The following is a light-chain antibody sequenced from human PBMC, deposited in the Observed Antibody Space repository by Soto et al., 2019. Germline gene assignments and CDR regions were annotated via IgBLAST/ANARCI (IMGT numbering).Light chain of an antibody. CDR3: QQYDTYAT. Sequence: DIQMTQSPSTLSASVGDRVTITCRASQSISSWLVWYQQKPGKAPKLLIYKASSLESGVPSRFSGSGSGTEFTLTISRLQPDDFATYYCQQYDTYATFGQGTKVEIK. CDR1: QSISSW. CDR2: KAS. J-gene: IGKJ1*01. V-gene: IGKV1-5*03.